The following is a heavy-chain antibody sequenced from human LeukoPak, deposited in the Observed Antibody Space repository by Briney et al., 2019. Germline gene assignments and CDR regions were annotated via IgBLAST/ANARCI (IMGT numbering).Heavy chain of an antibody. D-gene: IGHD4-17*01. V-gene: IGHV3-15*01. J-gene: IGHJ4*02. CDR1: GFTFSNAW. Sequence: PGGSLRLSCAASGFTFSNAWMSWVRQAPGKGLEWVGRIKSKTDGGTTDYAAPVKGRFTISRDDSKNTLYLQMNSLKTEDTAVYYCTTPFVYGDYTDYWGQGTLVTVSS. CDR2: IKSKTDGGTT. CDR3: TTPFVYGDYTDY.